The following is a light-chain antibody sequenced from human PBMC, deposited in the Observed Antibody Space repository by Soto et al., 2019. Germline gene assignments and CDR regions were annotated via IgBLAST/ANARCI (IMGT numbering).Light chain of an antibody. CDR1: SSNIGSNT. V-gene: IGLV1-44*01. Sequence: QSVLTQPPSASGTPGQRVTISCSGSSSNIGSNTVNWYQQLPGTAPKLLIYSNNQRPSGVPDRFSGSKSGTSASLAISGLQFEDEAYYYCAAWDDSLNGYVFGTGTKVTVL. J-gene: IGLJ1*01. CDR3: AAWDDSLNGYV. CDR2: SNN.